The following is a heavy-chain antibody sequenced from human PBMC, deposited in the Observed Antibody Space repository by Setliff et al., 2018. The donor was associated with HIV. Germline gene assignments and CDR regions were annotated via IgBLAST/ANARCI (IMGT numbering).Heavy chain of an antibody. CDR1: GGSIRRGDYY. D-gene: IGHD6-19*01. CDR3: VRDPGYDSGWSGTTFDY. Sequence: SSETLSLTCTVSGGSIRRGDYYWSWIRQPAGEGLEWIGQISSSGSTNYNPSLKNRVTLSLDTSKNQFSLKLRSVFAGDTAVYYCVRDPGYDSGWSGTTFDYWGQGTSVTVSS. V-gene: IGHV4-61*09. CDR2: ISSSGST. J-gene: IGHJ4*02.